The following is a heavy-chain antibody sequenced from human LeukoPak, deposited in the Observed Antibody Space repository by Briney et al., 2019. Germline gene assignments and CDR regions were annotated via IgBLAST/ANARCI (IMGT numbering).Heavy chain of an antibody. D-gene: IGHD5-24*01. CDR1: GFTFSDYA. Sequence: PGGSLRPSCAASGFTFSDYAMSWVRQAPGKGLEWVSTVSGGGGPSIFYYAGSVKGRFTISRDNSRNTIYLQMNSLRADDTAIYHCAHGGGLQLHAWRQGTLVVVSS. J-gene: IGHJ4*02. CDR3: AHGGGLQLHA. CDR2: VSGGGGPSIF. V-gene: IGHV3-23*01.